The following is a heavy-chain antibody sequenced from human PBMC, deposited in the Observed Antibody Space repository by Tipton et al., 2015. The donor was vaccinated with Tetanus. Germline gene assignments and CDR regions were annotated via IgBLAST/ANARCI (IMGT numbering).Heavy chain of an antibody. CDR2: IIPIFSTA. D-gene: IGHD1-26*01. Sequence: QVQLVQSGAEVKKPGSSVKVSCKASGGTFSSYAIGWVRQAPGQGLEWMGGIIPIFSTANYAQKFQGRVTITADESTSTAYMELSSLRSEDTAVYYCARDEHSPMGAAAYYYYGMDVWGQGTTVTVSS. J-gene: IGHJ6*02. CDR3: ARDEHSPMGAAAYYYYGMDV. CDR1: GGTFSSYA. V-gene: IGHV1-69*12.